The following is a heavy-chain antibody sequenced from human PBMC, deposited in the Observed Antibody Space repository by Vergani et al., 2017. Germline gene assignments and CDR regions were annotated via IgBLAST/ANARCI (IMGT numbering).Heavy chain of an antibody. CDR1: GASITSGSFY. Sequence: QVQLQESGPGLVKPSQTLSLTCTVSGASITSGSFYWSWIRQPAGKGLEWIGRIHASGTKNYNPSLRSRVTLSVDTSKNQLSLKMISMTAADTAVDYCVRDSWRSDLRGVYWFDTWGQGTLVSVSS. J-gene: IGHJ5*02. D-gene: IGHD3-10*01. CDR2: IHASGTK. CDR3: VRDSWRSDLRGVYWFDT. V-gene: IGHV4-61*02.